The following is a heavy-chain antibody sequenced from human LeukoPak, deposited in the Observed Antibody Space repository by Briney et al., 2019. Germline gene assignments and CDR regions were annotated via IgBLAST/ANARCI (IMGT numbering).Heavy chain of an antibody. J-gene: IGHJ3*02. CDR1: GYTFTSYY. CDR3: ARAGVWDYSDSSGYHNAAFDI. D-gene: IGHD3-22*01. Sequence: ASVKVSCKASGYTFTSYYMHWVRQAPGQGLEWMGWISPSSGGTNYAQKFQGRVTVTRDTSISTAYMDLSRLRSDDTAVYYCARAGVWDYSDSSGYHNAAFDIWGQGTMVTVSS. V-gene: IGHV1-2*02. CDR2: ISPSSGGT.